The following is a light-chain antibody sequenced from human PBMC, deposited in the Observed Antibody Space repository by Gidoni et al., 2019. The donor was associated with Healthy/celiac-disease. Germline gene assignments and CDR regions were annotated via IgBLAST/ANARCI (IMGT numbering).Light chain of an antibody. Sequence: AIRMTQSPSSFSASTGDRVTITCRASQGISSYLAWYQQKPGKAPKHLIYAASTLQSGVPSRFSGSGSGTDFTLTISCLQSEDFATYYCQQYYSYPPLTFGQGTKLEIK. CDR3: QQYYSYPPLT. CDR1: QGISSY. CDR2: AAS. J-gene: IGKJ2*01. V-gene: IGKV1-8*01.